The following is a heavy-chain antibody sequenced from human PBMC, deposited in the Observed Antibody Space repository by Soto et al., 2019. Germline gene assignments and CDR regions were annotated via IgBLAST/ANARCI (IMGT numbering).Heavy chain of an antibody. V-gene: IGHV1-46*01. J-gene: IGHJ6*02. CDR3: ARDRGKAARGKYYYGMDV. D-gene: IGHD6-6*01. CDR2: INPSGGST. Sequence: ASVKVSCKAFGYTITSYYMHWVRKTPGQGLEWMGIINPSGGSTSYAQKFQGRVTMTRDTSTSTVYMELSSLRSEDTAVYYCARDRGKAARGKYYYGMDVWGQGTTVTVSS. CDR1: GYTITSYY.